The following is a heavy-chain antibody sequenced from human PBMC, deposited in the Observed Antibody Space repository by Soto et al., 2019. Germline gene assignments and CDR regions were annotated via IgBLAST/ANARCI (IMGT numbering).Heavy chain of an antibody. CDR2: VSPPFRTS. D-gene: IGHD3-10*01. Sequence: QVQLVQSGAEVKKPGSSVKVSCKTSGVSFNNNGIGWVRQAPGHGLEWMGGVSPPFRTSNYARKFQGRISITADASTGTVNMELSSLTSEDTAQYYCARVFYYGSGSYSPYGMDVWGQGTTVPVSS. CDR3: ARVFYYGSGSYSPYGMDV. CDR1: GVSFNNNG. V-gene: IGHV1-69*01. J-gene: IGHJ6*02.